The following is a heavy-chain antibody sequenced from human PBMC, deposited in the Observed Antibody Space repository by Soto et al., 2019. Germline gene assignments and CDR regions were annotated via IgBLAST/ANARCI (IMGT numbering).Heavy chain of an antibody. CDR1: GFPFSSYA. Sequence: GGSLRLSCAASGFPFSSYAMSWVRQAPGKGLEWVSAISGSGGSTYYADSVKGRFTISRDNSKNTLYLQMNSLRAEDTAVYYSAKDKVYDYIWGSYRFEYYFDYWGQGTLVTVSS. CDR3: AKDKVYDYIWGSYRFEYYFDY. CDR2: ISGSGGST. J-gene: IGHJ4*02. D-gene: IGHD3-16*02. V-gene: IGHV3-23*01.